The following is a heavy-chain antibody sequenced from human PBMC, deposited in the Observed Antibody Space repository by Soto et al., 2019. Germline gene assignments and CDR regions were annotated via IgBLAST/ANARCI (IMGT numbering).Heavy chain of an antibody. CDR2: INPSDSYT. CDR1: GYNFASYW. V-gene: IGHV5-10-1*01. CDR3: ARHIPYCGGDCYHR. Sequence: EVQLVQSGAEVKKPGESLRISCKGTGYNFASYWISWVRQMPGKGLEWMGRINPSDSYTNYSPSFQGHVSISADKSIRTAYLQWSSLKSSDTAMYYCARHIPYCGGDCYHRWGQGTLVTVSS. J-gene: IGHJ5*02. D-gene: IGHD2-21*02.